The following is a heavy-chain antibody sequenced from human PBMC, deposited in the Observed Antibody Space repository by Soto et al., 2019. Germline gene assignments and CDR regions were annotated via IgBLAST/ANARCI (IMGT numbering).Heavy chain of an antibody. D-gene: IGHD5-12*01. CDR1: GFSFTTAGVA. V-gene: IGHV2-5*01. CDR2: IYYNDDR. CDR3: AHSDGGYEIIYFDF. J-gene: IGHJ4*02. Sequence: SGPTLLNPTRTLTLTCTFSGFSFTTAGVAVGWIRQTPGGALEWLTLIYYNDDRRFSPSLKTRLTITGDTSKNQVVLSLTNVDPGDTATYFCAHSDGGYEIIYFDFWGQGIQVTVSS.